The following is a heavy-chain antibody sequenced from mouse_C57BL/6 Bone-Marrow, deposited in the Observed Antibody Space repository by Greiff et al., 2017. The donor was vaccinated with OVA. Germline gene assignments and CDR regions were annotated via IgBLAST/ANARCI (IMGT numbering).Heavy chain of an antibody. Sequence: DVQLVESGPELVKPGASVKIPCKASGYTFTDYNMDWVKQSHGKSLEWIGDINPNNGGTIYNQKFKGKATLTVDKSSSTAYMELRSLTSEDTAVYYCARGRLRRGYYAMDYWGQGTSVTVSS. CDR3: ARGRLRRGYYAMDY. V-gene: IGHV1-18*01. D-gene: IGHD2-4*01. CDR1: GYTFTDYN. CDR2: INPNNGGT. J-gene: IGHJ4*01.